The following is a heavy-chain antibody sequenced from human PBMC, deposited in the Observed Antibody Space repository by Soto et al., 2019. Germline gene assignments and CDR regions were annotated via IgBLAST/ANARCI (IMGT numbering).Heavy chain of an antibody. Sequence: ASVKVSCKASGYTFTSYSISWVRQAPGQGLEWMGWISAYNGNTNYAQKLQGRVTMTTDTSTSTAYMELRSLRSDDTAVYYCAREGIAVAGTDYYYGMDVWGQGTTVTVSS. CDR1: GYTFTSYS. CDR2: ISAYNGNT. V-gene: IGHV1-18*04. D-gene: IGHD6-19*01. J-gene: IGHJ6*02. CDR3: AREGIAVAGTDYYYGMDV.